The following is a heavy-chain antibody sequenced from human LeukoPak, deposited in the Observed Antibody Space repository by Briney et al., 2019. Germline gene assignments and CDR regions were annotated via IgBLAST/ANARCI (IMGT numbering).Heavy chain of an antibody. Sequence: SETLSLTCTVSGGSISSSSYYWGWIRQPPGKGLEWIGSIYYTGSTYYNPSLKSRLTISLDTSRNQFSLRLSSVTAADTAVYFCTAEQAGTTADYWGQGTLVAVSS. CDR1: GGSISSSSYY. D-gene: IGHD1-7*01. J-gene: IGHJ4*02. V-gene: IGHV4-39*07. CDR2: IYYTGST. CDR3: TAEQAGTTADY.